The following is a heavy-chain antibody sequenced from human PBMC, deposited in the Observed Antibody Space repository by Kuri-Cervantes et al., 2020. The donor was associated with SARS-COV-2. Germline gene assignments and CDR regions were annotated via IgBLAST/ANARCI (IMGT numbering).Heavy chain of an antibody. Sequence: SVKVSCKASGFTFTSSAVQWVRQARGQRLEWIGWIVVGSGNTNYAQKFQERVTITRDMSTSTAYMELSSLRSEDTAVYYCARIYYDGSGYYENFDYWGQGTLVTVSS. V-gene: IGHV1-58*01. CDR3: ARIYYDGSGYYENFDY. D-gene: IGHD3-22*01. CDR1: GFTFTSSA. J-gene: IGHJ4*02. CDR2: IVVGSGNT.